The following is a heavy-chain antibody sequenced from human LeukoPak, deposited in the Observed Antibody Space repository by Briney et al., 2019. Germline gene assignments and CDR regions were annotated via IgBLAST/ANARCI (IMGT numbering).Heavy chain of an antibody. D-gene: IGHD4-17*01. CDR3: ARAYGDYSIQLYAFDI. CDR2: MNPNSGNT. Sequence: ASVKVSCKASGYTFTSYDINWVRQATGQGLEWMGWMNPNSGNTGYAQKFQGRVTITRNTSISTAYMELSSLRSEDTAVYYCARAYGDYSIQLYAFDIWGQGTMVTVSS. J-gene: IGHJ3*02. V-gene: IGHV1-8*03. CDR1: GYTFTSYD.